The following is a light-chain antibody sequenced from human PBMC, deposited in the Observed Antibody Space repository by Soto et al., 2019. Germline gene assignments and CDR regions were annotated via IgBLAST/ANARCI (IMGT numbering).Light chain of an antibody. J-gene: IGKJ1*01. Sequence: DIQMTQSPSSLSASVGDRVTITCRASQAISNYLQWYQQKSGQAPKLLVYAASILHSGVPSRFSGSGSGTDFTLTINSLQPEDFATYYCLQTYTTLTWTFGQGTKVDI. V-gene: IGKV1-39*01. CDR3: LQTYTTLTWT. CDR1: QAISNY. CDR2: AAS.